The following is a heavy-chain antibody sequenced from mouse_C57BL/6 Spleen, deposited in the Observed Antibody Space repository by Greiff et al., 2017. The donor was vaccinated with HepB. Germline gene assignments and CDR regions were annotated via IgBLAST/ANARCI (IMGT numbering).Heavy chain of an antibody. V-gene: IGHV1-78*01. CDR3: ARWALYDGSFAY. CDR1: GYTFTDHT. CDR2: IYPRDGST. J-gene: IGHJ3*01. D-gene: IGHD2-3*01. Sequence: VKLVESDAELVKPGASVKISCKVSGYTFTDHTIHWMKQRPEQGLEWIGYIYPRDGSTKYNEKFKGKATLTADKSSSTAYMQLNSLTSEDSAVYFCARWALYDGSFAYWGQGTLVTVSA.